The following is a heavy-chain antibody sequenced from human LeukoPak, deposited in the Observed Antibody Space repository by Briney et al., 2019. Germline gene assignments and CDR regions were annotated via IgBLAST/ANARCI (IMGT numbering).Heavy chain of an antibody. Sequence: SATLSVTCRVSGGSISSYFWSWVRKPPWKRLEWIGCFYHSGSTNYNPSLKSRVTTSVDTSKNQFSLRLNSVTAADTAVYCCASTQQWLAFDYWGQGILVTVSS. D-gene: IGHD6-19*01. CDR3: ASTQQWLAFDY. J-gene: IGHJ4*02. V-gene: IGHV4-59*01. CDR1: GGSISSYF. CDR2: FYHSGST.